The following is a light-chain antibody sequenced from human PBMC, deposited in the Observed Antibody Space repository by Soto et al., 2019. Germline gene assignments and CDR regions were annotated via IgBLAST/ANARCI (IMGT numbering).Light chain of an antibody. CDR2: DNN. CDR1: SSNIGNNY. Sequence: QSVLTQPPSVSAAPGQKVTISCSGSSSNIGNNYVSWYQQLPGTAPKLLIYDNNKRPSGIPDRFSGSKSGTSGALDITGLHTGDEAAYYCATWYGSRPAEVFGGGTKLTVL. V-gene: IGLV1-51*01. J-gene: IGLJ2*01. CDR3: ATWYGSRPAEV.